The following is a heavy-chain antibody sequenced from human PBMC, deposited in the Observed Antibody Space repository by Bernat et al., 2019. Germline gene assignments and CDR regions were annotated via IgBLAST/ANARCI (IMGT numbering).Heavy chain of an antibody. CDR2: ISGSGGST. J-gene: IGHJ4*02. CDR3: AKDGGYCSGGSCSGGFFGY. CDR1: GFTFSSYA. D-gene: IGHD2-15*01. Sequence: EVQLLESGGGLVQPGGSLRLSCAASGFTFSSYAMSWVRQAPGKGLEWVSAISGSGGSTYYADSVKGRFTISRDNSKNTLYLQMNSLRAEDTAVYYCAKDGGYCSGGSCSGGFFGYWGQGTLVTVSS. V-gene: IGHV3-23*01.